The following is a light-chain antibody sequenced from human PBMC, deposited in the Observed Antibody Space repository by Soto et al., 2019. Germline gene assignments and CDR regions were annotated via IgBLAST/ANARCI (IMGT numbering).Light chain of an antibody. J-gene: IGKJ4*01. CDR3: QQYNKWPLP. V-gene: IGKV3-15*01. CDR1: ESVSNN. Sequence: EIVMTQSPATLSVSQGERATLSCRATESVSNNLAWYQQKPGQAPTLLIFAASTRATGIPARFSGSGSGTDFTLNISSLQSEDFAVYYCQQYNKWPLPFGGGTKVEIK. CDR2: AAS.